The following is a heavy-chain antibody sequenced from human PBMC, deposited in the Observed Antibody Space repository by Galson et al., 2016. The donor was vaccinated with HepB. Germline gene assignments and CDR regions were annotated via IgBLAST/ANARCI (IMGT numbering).Heavy chain of an antibody. CDR1: GYTFTSYH. V-gene: IGHV1-46*01. CDR2: INPSAGGA. CDR3: ARYSVRGPGSSRILDY. J-gene: IGHJ4*02. Sequence: SVKVSCKASGYTFTSYHIHWVRQAPGQGLEWMGIINPSAGGARYGQKFQDRVTMTRDTSTSTVYMELSSLRSEDTAVYYCARYSVRGPGSSRILDYWGQGTLLTVSS. D-gene: IGHD6-6*01.